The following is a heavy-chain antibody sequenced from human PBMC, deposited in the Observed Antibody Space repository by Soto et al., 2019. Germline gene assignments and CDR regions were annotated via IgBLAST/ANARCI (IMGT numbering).Heavy chain of an antibody. V-gene: IGHV4-4*02. D-gene: IGHD2-21*01. CDR3: ARDGFRESPYSATDV. Sequence: SETLSLTCAVSGGSLISTNWWIWVRQPPGKGLEWIGEIHHSGSTGYNPSLKSRVTLSVDKSKNQFSLKLSSVTVADTAVYYCARDGFRESPYSATDVWGQGTPVTVSS. J-gene: IGHJ6*02. CDR2: IHHSGST. CDR1: GGSLISTNW.